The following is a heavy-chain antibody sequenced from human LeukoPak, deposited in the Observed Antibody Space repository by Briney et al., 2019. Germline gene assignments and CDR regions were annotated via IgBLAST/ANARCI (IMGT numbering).Heavy chain of an antibody. V-gene: IGHV4-4*02. CDR2: VHLSGAT. D-gene: IGHD1-26*01. J-gene: IGHJ4*02. Sequence: PSGTLSLTCDVSGGSIMTTNWWNWVRQPPNKGLEWIGEVHLSGATNYNPSLESRVTMSIDTSKNHLSLELTSVTAADTAMYYCTRESGAFSPFGFWGQGTLVTVSS. CDR1: GGSIMTTNW. CDR3: TRESGAFSPFGF.